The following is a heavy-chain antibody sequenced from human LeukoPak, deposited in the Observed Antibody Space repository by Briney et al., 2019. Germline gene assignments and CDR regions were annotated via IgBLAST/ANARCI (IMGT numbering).Heavy chain of an antibody. Sequence: GGSLRLSCSASGFPFSSYAMHWVRQAPGKGLEYVSAISDSGGSTYYADSVKGRFTISRDNSKNTLYLQMNSLRAEDTAVYYCARGGDIVATITAFDIWGQGTMVTVSS. CDR2: ISDSGGST. J-gene: IGHJ3*02. CDR3: ARGGDIVATITAFDI. CDR1: GFPFSSYA. D-gene: IGHD5-12*01. V-gene: IGHV3-64*04.